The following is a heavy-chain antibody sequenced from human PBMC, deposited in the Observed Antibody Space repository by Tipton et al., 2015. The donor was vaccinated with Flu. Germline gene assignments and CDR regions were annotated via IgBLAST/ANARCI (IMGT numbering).Heavy chain of an antibody. V-gene: IGHV4-38-2*02. CDR3: ASISGSYGGDY. CDR2: IYHSGST. J-gene: IGHJ4*02. CDR1: GYSISSGYY. Sequence: TLSLTCTVSGYSISSGYYWGWIRQPPGKGLEWIGSIYHSGSTYYNPSLKSRVTISVDTSKNQFSLKLSSVTAADTAVYYCASISGSYGGDYWGRGTLVTVSS. D-gene: IGHD1-26*01.